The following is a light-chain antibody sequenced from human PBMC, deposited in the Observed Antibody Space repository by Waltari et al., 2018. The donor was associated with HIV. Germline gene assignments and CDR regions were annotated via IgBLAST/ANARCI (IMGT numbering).Light chain of an antibody. J-gene: IGLJ2*01. CDR3: AAWDDSLNGVA. Sequence: QSVLTQPPSASGTPGQRATISCSGSSSNIGGNTVNWYQQLPGTAPKLLIYSNNQRPSGVPDRFSGSKSGTSASLAISGLQSEDEADYSCAAWDDSLNGVAFGGGTKLTVL. V-gene: IGLV1-44*01. CDR2: SNN. CDR1: SSNIGGNT.